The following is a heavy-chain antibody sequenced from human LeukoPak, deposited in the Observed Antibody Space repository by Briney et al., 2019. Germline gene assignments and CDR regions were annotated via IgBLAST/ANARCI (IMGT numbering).Heavy chain of an antibody. CDR2: IYTSGST. CDR1: GGSISSSSYY. J-gene: IGHJ3*02. CDR3: ARGHHDFWSGYYSSNAFDI. V-gene: IGHV4-61*02. Sequence: PSETLSLTCTVSGGSISSSSYYWSWIRQPAGKGLEWIGRIYTSGSTNYNPSLKSRVTMSVDTSKNQFSLKLSSVTAADTAVYYCARGHHDFWSGYYSSNAFDIWGQGTMVTVSS. D-gene: IGHD3-3*01.